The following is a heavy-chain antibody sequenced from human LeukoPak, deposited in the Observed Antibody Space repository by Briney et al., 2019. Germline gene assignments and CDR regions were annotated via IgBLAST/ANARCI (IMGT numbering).Heavy chain of an antibody. CDR1: DGSINSYY. Sequence: PSETLSLTCSVSDGSINSYYWSWIRQPPGEGLEWIGEINHSGSTNYNPSLKSRVTISVDTSKNLFSLKLSSVTAADTAVYYCARTHTIFPNWFDPWGQGTLVTVSS. CDR2: INHSGST. CDR3: ARTHTIFPNWFDP. V-gene: IGHV4-34*01. J-gene: IGHJ5*02. D-gene: IGHD3-3*01.